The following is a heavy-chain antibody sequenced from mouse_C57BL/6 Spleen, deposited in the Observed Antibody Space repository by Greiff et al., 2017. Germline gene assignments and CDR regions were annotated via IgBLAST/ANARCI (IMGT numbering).Heavy chain of an antibody. CDR3: AREVLPHYFAY. CDR1: GYAFSSYW. V-gene: IGHV1-80*01. Sequence: QVQLQQSGAELVKPGASVKISCKASGYAFSSYWMNWVKQRPGKGLEWIGQIYPGDGDTNYNGKFKGKATLTADKSSSTAYMQLRSLTSEDSAVYFCAREVLPHYFAYWGHGTTLTVSS. D-gene: IGHD1-1*01. J-gene: IGHJ2*01. CDR2: IYPGDGDT.